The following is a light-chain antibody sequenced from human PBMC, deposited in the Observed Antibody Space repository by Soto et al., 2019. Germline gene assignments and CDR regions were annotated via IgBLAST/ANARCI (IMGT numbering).Light chain of an antibody. CDR2: DVT. Sequence: QSALTQPASVSGSPGQSLTISCTGTSSDVGGYNYVSWFQQRPGKAPKLMIYDVTNRPSGVSNRFSGSKSGNTASLTISGLQAEDEADYYCSSYTSSNRVVFGGGTKLTVL. V-gene: IGLV2-14*01. J-gene: IGLJ2*01. CDR3: SSYTSSNRVV. CDR1: SSDVGGYNY.